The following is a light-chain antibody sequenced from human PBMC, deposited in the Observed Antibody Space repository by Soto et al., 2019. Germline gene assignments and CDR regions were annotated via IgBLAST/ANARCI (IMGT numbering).Light chain of an antibody. CDR1: SSNIANNY. Sequence: QSVLTQPPSLSAAPGPKVTISCSGSSSNIANNYVSWFQQLPGTAPKLLIYDNNQRLSGIPDRFSGSKSGTSATLAITGLQTGDEADYYCGTWDSSLSAYVYGTGTKVTVL. J-gene: IGLJ1*01. V-gene: IGLV1-51*01. CDR3: GTWDSSLSAYV. CDR2: DNN.